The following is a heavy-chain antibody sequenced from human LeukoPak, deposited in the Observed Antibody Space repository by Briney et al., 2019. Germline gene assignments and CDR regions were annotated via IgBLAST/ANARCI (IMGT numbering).Heavy chain of an antibody. J-gene: IGHJ4*02. V-gene: IGHV3-21*01. CDR2: ISSSSRYI. D-gene: IGHD3-22*01. CDR1: GFTFTSYT. CDR3: ARDSLTLIVGRQRRGLDY. Sequence: GGSLRLSCAASGFTFTSYTMNWVRQAPGKGLEWVSSISSSSRYIYYADSVKGRFTISRDNGKNSLFLQMNSLRAEDTVIYYCARDSLTLIVGRQRRGLDYWRQGTLVTVSS.